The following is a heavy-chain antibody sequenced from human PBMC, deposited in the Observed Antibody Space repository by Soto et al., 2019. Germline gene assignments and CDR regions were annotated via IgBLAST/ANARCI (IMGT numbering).Heavy chain of an antibody. CDR3: ARDIASPGGDYFDS. CDR1: GFTFRNYN. J-gene: IGHJ4*02. D-gene: IGHD2-21*01. Sequence: EVQLVESGGGLVKAGGSLRLFCTASGFTFRNYNMNWVRQATGKGLAWVSSISTGGAYMFYADSVKGRFTISRDNAQNSLFLQIDSPRAEDTAVYYCARDIASPGGDYFDSWGQGTLVTVSS. CDR2: ISTGGAYM. V-gene: IGHV3-21*06.